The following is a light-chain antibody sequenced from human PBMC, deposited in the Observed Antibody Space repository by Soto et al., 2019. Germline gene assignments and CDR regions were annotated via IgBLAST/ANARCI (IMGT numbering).Light chain of an antibody. Sequence: ESVMTHSPATLSVSPVERATLSCRASQSISSNKLAWYQQKPGQAPRLLLFGVSNRATGIPARFSGSGSGTDFSLTISSLQSEDFAVYYCQHYDDWPRTFGQGTKVAI. CDR3: QHYDDWPRT. J-gene: IGKJ1*01. CDR1: QSISSN. CDR2: GVS. V-gene: IGKV3-15*01.